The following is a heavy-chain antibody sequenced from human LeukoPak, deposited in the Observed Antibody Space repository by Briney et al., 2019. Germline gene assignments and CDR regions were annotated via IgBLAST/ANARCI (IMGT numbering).Heavy chain of an antibody. D-gene: IGHD2-2*01. CDR3: ARLQRVVPAAKVIAIPYYFDY. J-gene: IGHJ4*02. CDR2: INHSGST. CDR1: GGSFSGYY. Sequence: SETLSLTCAVYGGSFSGYYWSWIRQPPGKGLEWIGEINHSGSTNYNPSLKSRVTISVDTSKNQFSLKLSSVTAADTAVYYCARLQRVVPAAKVIAIPYYFDYWGQGTLVTVSS. V-gene: IGHV4-34*01.